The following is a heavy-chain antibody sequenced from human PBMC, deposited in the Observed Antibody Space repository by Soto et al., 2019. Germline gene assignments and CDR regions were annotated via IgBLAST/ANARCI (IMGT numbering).Heavy chain of an antibody. CDR1: GYTFTNYW. Sequence: GESLKISCKGSGYTFTNYWIGWVRQMPGKGLEWMGIIYPGDSDTKYNPSFQGQVTISADKSITATYLRWTSLKASDTAIYYCAASIFYYGMDVWGQGTTVTVSS. J-gene: IGHJ6*02. CDR2: IYPGDSDT. CDR3: AASIFYYGMDV. V-gene: IGHV5-51*01.